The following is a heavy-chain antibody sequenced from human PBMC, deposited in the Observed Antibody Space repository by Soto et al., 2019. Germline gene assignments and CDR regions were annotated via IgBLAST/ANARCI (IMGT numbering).Heavy chain of an antibody. V-gene: IGHV4-30-4*01. Sequence: SETLSLTCTVSGGSICSGVYYWGRMRQPPGKGLEWIGYIYYSGSTYYNPSLKSRVTISVDTSKNQFSLKLSSVTAADTAVYYCARSYGSGSYFGPSWGQGTLVTVSS. D-gene: IGHD3-10*01. J-gene: IGHJ5*02. CDR1: GGSICSGVYY. CDR3: ARSYGSGSYFGPS. CDR2: IYYSGST.